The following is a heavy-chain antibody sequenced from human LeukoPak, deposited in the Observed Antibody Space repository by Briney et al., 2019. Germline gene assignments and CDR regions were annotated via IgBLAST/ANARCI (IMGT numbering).Heavy chain of an antibody. D-gene: IGHD2-8*01. J-gene: IGHJ4*02. Sequence: SVKVSCKASGGTFSSYAISWVRQAPGQGLEWMGRIIPIFGTANYAQKFQGRVTITADKSTSTAYMELSSLRSEDTAVYYCARDWSRGYCTNGVCYAGRGFDYWGQGTLATVSS. CDR3: ARDWSRGYCTNGVCYAGRGFDY. V-gene: IGHV1-69*06. CDR1: GGTFSSYA. CDR2: IIPIFGTA.